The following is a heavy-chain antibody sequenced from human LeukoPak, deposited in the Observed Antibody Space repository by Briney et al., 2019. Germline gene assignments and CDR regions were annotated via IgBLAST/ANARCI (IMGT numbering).Heavy chain of an antibody. CDR2: ISYDGSNK. D-gene: IGHD2-15*01. J-gene: IGHJ4*02. CDR3: ARAREGDRGGY. V-gene: IGHV3-30-3*01. Sequence: GGSLRLSCAASGFTFSSYAMHWVRQAPGKGLEWVAVISYDGSNKYYADSVKGRFTISRDNSKNTLYLQMNSLRAEDTAVYYCARAREGDRGGYWGQGTLVTVSS. CDR1: GFTFSSYA.